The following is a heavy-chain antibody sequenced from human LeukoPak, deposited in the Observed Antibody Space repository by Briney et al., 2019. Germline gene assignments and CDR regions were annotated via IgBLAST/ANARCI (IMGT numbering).Heavy chain of an antibody. CDR1: GFTFSSYS. Sequence: GGSLRLSCAASGFTFSSYSMNWVRQAPGKGLEWVSYISSSGSTIYYADSVKGRFTISRDNAKNSLYLQMNSLRAEDTAVYYCARGGVGATDLDYWGQGTLVTVSS. CDR2: ISSSGSTI. J-gene: IGHJ4*02. V-gene: IGHV3-48*04. CDR3: ARGGVGATDLDY. D-gene: IGHD1-26*01.